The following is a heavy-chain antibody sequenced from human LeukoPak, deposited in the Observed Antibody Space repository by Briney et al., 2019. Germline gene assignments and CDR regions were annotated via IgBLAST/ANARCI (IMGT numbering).Heavy chain of an antibody. V-gene: IGHV1-69*01. CDR3: ASRYFTIYTSGFDY. J-gene: IGHJ4*02. CDR1: GGTFSIYA. Sequence: SVKVSCNASGGTFSIYAISWVRQAPGQGLEWMGGIIPIFGTANYAQKFQGRVTITADESTSTAYMELSSLRSEDTAVYYCASRYFTIYTSGFDYWGQGTLVTVSS. CDR2: IIPIFGTA. D-gene: IGHD2/OR15-2a*01.